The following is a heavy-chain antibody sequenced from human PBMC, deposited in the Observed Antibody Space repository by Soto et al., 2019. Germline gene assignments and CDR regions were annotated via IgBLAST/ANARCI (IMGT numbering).Heavy chain of an antibody. CDR1: GYTFTSYG. Sequence: QVQLVQSGAEVKKPGASVKVSCKASGYTFTSYGISWVRQAPGQGLEWMGWISAYNGNTNYAQKLQGRVTMTTDTSTSPAYIELRRLRSYDTAVYYCARDAAMGLFDYLGQGTLVTVSS. V-gene: IGHV1-18*01. D-gene: IGHD1-26*01. J-gene: IGHJ4*02. CDR2: ISAYNGNT. CDR3: ARDAAMGLFDY.